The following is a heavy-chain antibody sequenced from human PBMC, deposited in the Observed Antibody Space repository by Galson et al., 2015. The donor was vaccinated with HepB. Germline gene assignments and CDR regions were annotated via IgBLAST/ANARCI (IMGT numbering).Heavy chain of an antibody. D-gene: IGHD6-13*01. CDR3: AKNIRQQLVTYGDAFDI. J-gene: IGHJ3*02. V-gene: IGHV3-23*01. CDR2: ISGSGGST. Sequence: SLRLSCAASGFTFSSYAMSWVRQAPGKGLEWVSAISGSGGSTYYADSVKGRFTTSRDNSKNTLYLQMNSLRAEDTAVYYCAKNIRQQLVTYGDAFDIWCQGTMVTVSS. CDR1: GFTFSSYA.